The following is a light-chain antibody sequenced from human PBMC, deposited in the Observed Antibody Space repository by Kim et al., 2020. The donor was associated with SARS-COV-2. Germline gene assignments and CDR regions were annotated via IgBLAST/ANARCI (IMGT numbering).Light chain of an antibody. CDR2: EAS. CDR1: QSVSSY. Sequence: PGERATLAGRASQSVSSYLAWYQQKPGQAPRLLIYEASNRATGIPARFSGSGSGTDFTLTISSLEPEDFAVYYCQQRSNWPPLYTFGQGTKLEI. J-gene: IGKJ2*01. V-gene: IGKV3-11*01. CDR3: QQRSNWPPLYT.